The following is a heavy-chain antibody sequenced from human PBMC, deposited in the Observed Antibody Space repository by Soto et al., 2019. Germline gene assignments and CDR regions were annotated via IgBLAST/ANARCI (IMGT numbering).Heavy chain of an antibody. V-gene: IGHV3-7*02. CDR3: ARHGDYVFDY. J-gene: IGHJ4*02. Sequence: EVQLVESGGGLVQPGESLRLSCVGSGFTFSDYWMGWIRQAPGKGLEWVANIKKDGSTQYYLPSVGGRFTISRDNAQNSVYLQINSLRVEDTVVYYCARHGDYVFDYWGQGTLVTASS. CDR1: GFTFSDYW. D-gene: IGHD4-17*01. CDR2: IKKDGSTQ.